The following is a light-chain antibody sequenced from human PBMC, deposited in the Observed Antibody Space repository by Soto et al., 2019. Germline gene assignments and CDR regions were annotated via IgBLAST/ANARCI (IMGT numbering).Light chain of an antibody. CDR1: QSVSTSH. CDR2: GTF. V-gene: IGKV3-20*01. CDR3: QQYGGSST. Sequence: IVLTQSACTLSWSPGERATLSWRASQSVSTSHLAWYQQRPGQPPRLLIYGTFSRATGIPDRFSGIASGTYFTLTISSLEHEDFAVYYCQQYGGSSTFGRGTKVDIK. J-gene: IGKJ4*02.